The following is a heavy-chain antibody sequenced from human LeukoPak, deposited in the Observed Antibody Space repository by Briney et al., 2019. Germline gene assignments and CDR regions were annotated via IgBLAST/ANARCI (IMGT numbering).Heavy chain of an antibody. CDR1: GFTFSSYW. D-gene: IGHD3-22*01. V-gene: IGHV3-7*01. CDR2: IKQDGSEK. Sequence: QSGGSLRLSCAASGFTFSSYWMSWVRQAPGKGLEWVANIKQDGSEKYYVDSVKGRFTISRDNAKNSLYLQMNSLRAEDTAVYYCAREHYDNSGYKFDYWGQGTLVTVSS. J-gene: IGHJ4*02. CDR3: AREHYDNSGYKFDY.